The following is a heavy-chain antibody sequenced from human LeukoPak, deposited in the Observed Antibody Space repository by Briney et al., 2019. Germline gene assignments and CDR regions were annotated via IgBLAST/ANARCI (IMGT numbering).Heavy chain of an antibody. CDR2: ISYDGSNK. CDR1: GFTFSSYA. CDR3: AKDLSVLT. Sequence: GGSLRLSCAASGFTFSSYAMHWVRQAPGKGLEWVAVISYDGSNKYYADSVKGRFTISRDNSKNTLYLQMNSLRAEDTAVYYCAKDLSVLTWGQGTLVTVSS. V-gene: IGHV3-30-3*01. J-gene: IGHJ5*02. D-gene: IGHD2-8*02.